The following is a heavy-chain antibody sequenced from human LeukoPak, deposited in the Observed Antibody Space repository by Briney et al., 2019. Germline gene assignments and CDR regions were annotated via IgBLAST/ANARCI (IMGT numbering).Heavy chain of an antibody. J-gene: IGHJ4*02. D-gene: IGHD3-22*01. CDR3: ARDLRSYYYDSSGYHY. CDR2: ISAYNGNT. V-gene: IGHV1-18*01. CDR1: GYTFTSYG. Sequence: ASVKVSCKASGYTFTSYGISWVRQAPGQGLEWMGWISAYNGNTNYAQKLQGRVTMTTDASTSTAYVELRSLRSDDTAVYYCARDLRSYYYDSSGYHYWGQGTLVTVSS.